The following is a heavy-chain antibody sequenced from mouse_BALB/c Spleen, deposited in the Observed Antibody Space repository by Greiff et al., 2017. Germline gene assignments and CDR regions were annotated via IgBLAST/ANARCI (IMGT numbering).Heavy chain of an antibody. CDR2: INPSSGYT. V-gene: IGHV1-4*02. Sequence: QVQLQQSAAELARPGASVKMSCKASGYTFTSYTMHWVKQRPGQGLEWIGYINPSSGYTEYNQKFKDKTTLTADKSSSTAYMQLSSLTSEDSAVYYCARRDYDYSWFAYWGQGTLVTVSA. D-gene: IGHD2-4*01. J-gene: IGHJ3*01. CDR1: GYTFTSYT. CDR3: ARRDYDYSWFAY.